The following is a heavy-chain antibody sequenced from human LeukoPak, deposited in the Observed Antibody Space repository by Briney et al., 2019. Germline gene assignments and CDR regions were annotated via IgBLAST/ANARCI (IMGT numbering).Heavy chain of an antibody. CDR3: ARGRGELIDY. V-gene: IGHV4-59*12. D-gene: IGHD1-26*01. Sequence: SETLSLTCTVSGGSISSYYWSWIRQPPGKGLEWIGDIYYSGSTNYNPSLKSRVTISVDTSKNQFSLQLNSVTPEDTAVYYCARGRGELIDYWGQGTLVTVSS. CDR1: GGSISSYY. CDR2: IYYSGST. J-gene: IGHJ4*02.